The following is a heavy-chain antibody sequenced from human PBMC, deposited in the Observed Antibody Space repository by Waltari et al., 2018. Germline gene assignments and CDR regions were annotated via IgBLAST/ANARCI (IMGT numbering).Heavy chain of an antibody. CDR2: INPNSGGT. V-gene: IGHV1-2*02. CDR1: GSTLPGSY. D-gene: IGHD6-19*01. Sequence: QVQLVQSGAEVKKPGASVKVSCTASGSTLPGSYLHWVRQAPGQGLEWMGWINPNSGGTNYAQKFQGRVTMTMDTSISTAYMELSRLRSDDTAVYYCARGYSSAPSGEYWFDPWGQGTLVTVSS. J-gene: IGHJ5*02. CDR3: ARGYSSAPSGEYWFDP.